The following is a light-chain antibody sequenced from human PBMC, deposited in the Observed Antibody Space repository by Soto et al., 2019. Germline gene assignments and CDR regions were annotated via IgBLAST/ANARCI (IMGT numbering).Light chain of an antibody. Sequence: DIQMTQSPSTLSASVGDRVTITCRASQVVSSWLAWYQQKPGKAPKLLIYKASILESGVPSRFSGSGGGTEFTLTISSLQPDDFATYYCQQYHTFSRTFGQGTRVEIK. CDR1: QVVSSW. V-gene: IGKV1-5*03. CDR3: QQYHTFSRT. J-gene: IGKJ1*01. CDR2: KAS.